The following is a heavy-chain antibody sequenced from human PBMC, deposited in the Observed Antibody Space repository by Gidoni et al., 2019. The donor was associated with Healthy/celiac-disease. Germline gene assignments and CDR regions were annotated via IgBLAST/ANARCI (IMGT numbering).Heavy chain of an antibody. CDR1: GGSISSSIYY. CDR2: IYYSGST. D-gene: IGHD6-13*01. J-gene: IGHJ4*02. Sequence: QLQLQESGPGLVKPSETLSLTCTVSGGSISSSIYYWGWIRQPPGKGLEWIGSIYYSGSTYYNPSLKSRVTISGDTSKNQFSLKLSSVTAADTAVYYCASLPRSSSWRYWGQGTLVTVSS. V-gene: IGHV4-39*01. CDR3: ASLPRSSSWRY.